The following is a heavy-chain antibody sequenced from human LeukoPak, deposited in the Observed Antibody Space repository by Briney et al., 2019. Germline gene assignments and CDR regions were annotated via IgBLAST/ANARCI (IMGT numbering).Heavy chain of an antibody. CDR2: ISYSGST. CDR1: GAPLSGYY. V-gene: IGHV4-59*01. Sequence: SETLSLTCTVSGAPLSGYYWSWIRQPPGKGLEWIGYISYSGSTNYNPSLKSRVTISVDTSKNQFSLKLSSVTAADTAVYYCARGDGYNYYWGQGTLVTVSS. D-gene: IGHD5-24*01. J-gene: IGHJ4*02. CDR3: ARGDGYNYY.